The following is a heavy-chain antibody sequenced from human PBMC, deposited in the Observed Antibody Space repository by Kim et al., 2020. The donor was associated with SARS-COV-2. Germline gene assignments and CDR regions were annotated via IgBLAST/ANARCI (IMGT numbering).Heavy chain of an antibody. CDR3: AKTGDYDILTGPYYFDY. V-gene: IGHV3-23*01. CDR1: GFTFSSYA. Sequence: GGSLRLSCAASGFTFSSYAMSWVRQAPGKGLEWVSAISGSGGSTYYADSVKGRFTISRDNSKNTLYLQMNSLRAEDTAVYYCAKTGDYDILTGPYYFDYWGQGTLVTVSS. J-gene: IGHJ4*02. CDR2: ISGSGGST. D-gene: IGHD3-9*01.